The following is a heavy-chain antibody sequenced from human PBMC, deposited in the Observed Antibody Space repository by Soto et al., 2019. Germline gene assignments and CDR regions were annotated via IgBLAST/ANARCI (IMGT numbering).Heavy chain of an antibody. CDR1: GDTFSFYT. V-gene: IGHV1-69*04. CDR3: ARDDIYFGSGNYYTS. CDR2: INPILSMS. J-gene: IGHJ5*02. D-gene: IGHD3-10*01. Sequence: ASVKVSCKASGDTFSFYTINWVRQAPGLGLEWVGRINPILSMSNYAQKFQGRVTMTADKSTNTAYLQMNSLKSEDTAVYYCARDDIYFGSGNYYTSWGQGALVTSPQ.